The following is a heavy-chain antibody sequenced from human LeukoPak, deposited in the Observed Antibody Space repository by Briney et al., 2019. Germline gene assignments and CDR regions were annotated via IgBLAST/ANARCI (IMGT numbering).Heavy chain of an antibody. CDR3: ARDGAYSTIFY. CDR2: ISGSGDST. D-gene: IGHD3-3*01. CDR1: GFTFSNYA. V-gene: IGHV3-23*01. J-gene: IGHJ4*01. Sequence: GGSLRLSCAASGFTFSNYAMSWVRQAPGKGLEWVSAISGSGDSTYYADSVKGRFTISRDNSKNTLYLQMNSLRAEDTAVYYCARDGAYSTIFYWGQGTLVTVSS.